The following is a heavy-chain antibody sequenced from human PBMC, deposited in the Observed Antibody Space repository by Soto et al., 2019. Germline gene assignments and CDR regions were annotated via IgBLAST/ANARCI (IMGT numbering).Heavy chain of an antibody. CDR3: ARRGYGSRWPNVYMDV. CDR2: ISNNGAHT. CDR1: GFTFSNYE. J-gene: IGHJ6*03. Sequence: EAQLVESGGGLVQPGGSLRLSCAASGFTFSNYEMHWVRQAPGKGLEYVSGISNNGAHTDYAKSVKGRFTIARDNSENILYLQMGSLRAKDMALYYCARRGYGSRWPNVYMDVWGKGTTVTVSS. V-gene: IGHV3-64*01. D-gene: IGHD6-13*01.